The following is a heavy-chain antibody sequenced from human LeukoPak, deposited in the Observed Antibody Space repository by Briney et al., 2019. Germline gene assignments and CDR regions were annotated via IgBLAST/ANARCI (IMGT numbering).Heavy chain of an antibody. J-gene: IGHJ1*01. CDR2: IDPNSGDT. CDR1: GYTFTGYH. CDR3: ARSVNRYLQH. Sequence: ASVEVSCKASGYTFTGYHVHWVRRAPGQGLEWMGWIDPNSGDTDSAQKFQGRVTMTRDTPISTAYMELNRLISDDTAVYYCARSVNRYLQHWGQGTLVTVSS. V-gene: IGHV1-2*02. D-gene: IGHD4-17*01.